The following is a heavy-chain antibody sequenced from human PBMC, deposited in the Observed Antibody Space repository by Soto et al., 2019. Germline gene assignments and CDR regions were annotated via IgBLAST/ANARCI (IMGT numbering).Heavy chain of an antibody. V-gene: IGHV4-59*01. J-gene: IGHJ4*02. CDR3: ARMRGLGEISPYFEY. CDR1: GGSISDYQ. D-gene: IGHD3-16*02. CDR2: IYHSGRT. Sequence: QVQLQESGPGLVKPSATLSLTCSISGGSISDYQWNWIRQPPGKGLEWIGYIYHSGRTNYNPSLNSRVTISLDTSAKQFSLRLRSVTAAGTAVYYCARMRGLGEISPYFEYWGQGALVTVSS.